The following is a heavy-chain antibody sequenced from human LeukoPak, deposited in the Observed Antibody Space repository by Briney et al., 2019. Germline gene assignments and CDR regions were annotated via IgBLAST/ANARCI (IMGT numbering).Heavy chain of an antibody. CDR3: ARDQGSLTRSWYTGY. V-gene: IGHV1-2*06. J-gene: IGHJ4*02. Sequence: GASVKVSCKASGYTSTGNHVHWVRQAPGQGLEWMGRINPYSGDTNFAQKFQGRVTMTRDTSITTAYMDLSSLTPDDTAVYFCARDQGSLTRSWYTGYWGQGTQVTVSS. CDR2: INPYSGDT. CDR1: GYTSTGNH. D-gene: IGHD6-13*01.